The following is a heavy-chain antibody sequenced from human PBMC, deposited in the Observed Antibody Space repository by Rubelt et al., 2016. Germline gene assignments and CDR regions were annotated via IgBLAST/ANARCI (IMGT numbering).Heavy chain of an antibody. J-gene: IGHJ5*02. CDR2: INHSGST. Sequence: QVQLQQWGAGLLKPSETLSLSCAVYGGSFRDYYWSWIRQSPGKGLEWIGEINHSGSTNVNPSLKGRVPISVDTSKNQFALKMRSVTAADAAVYSCARANNGYDYPWGQGTLVTVSS. CDR3: ARANNGYDYP. D-gene: IGHD5-12*01. CDR1: GGSFRDYY. V-gene: IGHV4-34*01.